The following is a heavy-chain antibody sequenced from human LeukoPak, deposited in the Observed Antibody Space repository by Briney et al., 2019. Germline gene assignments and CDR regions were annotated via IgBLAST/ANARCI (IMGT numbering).Heavy chain of an antibody. CDR1: GGSISSYY. V-gene: IGHV4-59*01. CDR2: RYNTGST. J-gene: IGHJ4*02. D-gene: IGHD3-10*01. CDR3: ARAPYGAGSKPYYFDY. Sequence: SETLSLTCTVSGGSISSYYWSWIRQPPWKGLEWIGCRYNTGSTNYSPSLKSRVTISVDTSKNQFSLKLSSVTAADTAVYYCARAPYGAGSKPYYFDYWGQGTLVTASS.